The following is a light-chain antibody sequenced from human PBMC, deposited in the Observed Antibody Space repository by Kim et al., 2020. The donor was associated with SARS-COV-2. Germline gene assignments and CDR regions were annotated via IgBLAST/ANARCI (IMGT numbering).Light chain of an antibody. V-gene: IGLV1-47*01. J-gene: IGLJ1*01. Sequence: QGVTICCSGSSSNYGTNYVYWYQHLPGTAPNLLIVRNNPRPSGVPGRFSGSNAGTSASLAISGLRSEDEAVYYCASWDDSLSGLYVFGTGTKVTV. CDR2: RNN. CDR3: ASWDDSLSGLYV. CDR1: SSNYGTNY.